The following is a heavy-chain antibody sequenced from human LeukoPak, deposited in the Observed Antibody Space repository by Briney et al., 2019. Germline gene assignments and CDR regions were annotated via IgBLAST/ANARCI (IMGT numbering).Heavy chain of an antibody. CDR3: ARRNSAQRPPRTMDV. Sequence: GASVKVSCKASEYTFTTYDINWVRQATGQGLEWMGWMNPKRGNTGYAQKFQGRVTMTRNTSISTAYMELSSLRSEDTAVYYCARRNSAQRPPRTMDVWGQGTTVTVSS. J-gene: IGHJ6*02. V-gene: IGHV1-8*01. CDR2: MNPKRGNT. D-gene: IGHD6-25*01. CDR1: EYTFTTYD.